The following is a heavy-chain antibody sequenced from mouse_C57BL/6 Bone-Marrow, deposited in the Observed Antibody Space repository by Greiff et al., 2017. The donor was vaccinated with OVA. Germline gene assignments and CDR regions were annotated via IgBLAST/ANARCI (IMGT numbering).Heavy chain of an antibody. CDR2: IWSGGST. Sequence: QVQLQQSGPGLVQPSQSLSITCTVSGFSLTSYGVHWVRQSPGKGLEWLGVIWSGGSTDYNAAFISRLSISKDNSKSQVFFKMNSLQADDTAIYYCARKWSNYGLFDYWGQGTTLTVSS. J-gene: IGHJ2*01. V-gene: IGHV2-2*01. CDR1: GFSLTSYG. CDR3: ARKWSNYGLFDY. D-gene: IGHD2-5*01.